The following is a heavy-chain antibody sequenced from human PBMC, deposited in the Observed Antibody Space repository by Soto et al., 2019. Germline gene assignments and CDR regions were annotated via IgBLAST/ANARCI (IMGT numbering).Heavy chain of an antibody. V-gene: IGHV4-39*01. D-gene: IGHD6-6*01. CDR2: IYYSGST. Sequence: SETLSLTCTVSGGSISSSSYYLGWIRQPPGKGLEWIGSIYYSGSTYYNPSLKSRVTISVDTSKNQFSLKLSSVTAADTAVYYCARHEWYSSSHFDYWGQGTLVTVSS. CDR3: ARHEWYSSSHFDY. J-gene: IGHJ4*02. CDR1: GGSISSSSYY.